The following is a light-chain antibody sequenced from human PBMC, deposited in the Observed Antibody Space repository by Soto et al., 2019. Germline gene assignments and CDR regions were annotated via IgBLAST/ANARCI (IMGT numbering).Light chain of an antibody. CDR1: SSDLAIYNY. J-gene: IGLJ1*01. V-gene: IGLV2-14*01. Sequence: QAALTQPACVSGSPGQSITISCTGTSSDLAIYNYVSWYQQQPGKAPKLMIYQVTNRPSGVSNHFSGSRSGNTASLTISGLQAEDEADYYCSSYTDSSNYVFGTGTKVTVL. CDR2: QVT. CDR3: SSYTDSSNYV.